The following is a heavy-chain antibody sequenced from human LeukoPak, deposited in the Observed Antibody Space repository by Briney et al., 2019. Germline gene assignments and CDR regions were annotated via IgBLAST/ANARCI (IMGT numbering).Heavy chain of an antibody. D-gene: IGHD1-14*01. J-gene: IGHJ3*02. CDR3: ARGLNNRKSGRRFDVFEI. Sequence: PSETLSLTCTVSGGSISTYYWSWLRQPPGKGLEWIGYVYYSGSTNYNPSLKSRVTISADTSKNQFSLRLTSVTAADTAVYYCARGLNNRKSGRRFDVFEIWGQGTIVTVSS. CDR1: GGSISTYY. V-gene: IGHV4-59*01. CDR2: VYYSGST.